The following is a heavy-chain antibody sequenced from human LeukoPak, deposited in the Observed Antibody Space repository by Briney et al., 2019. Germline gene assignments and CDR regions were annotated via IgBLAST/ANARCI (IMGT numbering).Heavy chain of an antibody. CDR2: KFHSGST. Sequence: PSETLSLTCGVSGGSISSGGYSWSWIRQPPGKGLEWIGYKFHSGSTYYKASLKSRVIISMDRSNNQFSLKLNSVTAADTAVYYCARGGGVAGFDYWGQGTLVTVSS. CDR3: ARGGGVAGFDY. V-gene: IGHV4-30-2*01. J-gene: IGHJ4*02. CDR1: GGSISSGGYS. D-gene: IGHD6-19*01.